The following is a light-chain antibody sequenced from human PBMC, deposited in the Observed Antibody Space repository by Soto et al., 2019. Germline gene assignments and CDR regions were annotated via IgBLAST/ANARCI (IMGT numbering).Light chain of an antibody. CDR3: QSYDSSLSVL. CDR1: SSNIGAGYD. CDR2: GNS. V-gene: IGLV1-40*01. Sequence: QPVLTQPPSVSGAPGQRVTISCTGSSSNIGAGYDVHWYQQLPGTAPKLLIHGNSNRPSGVPDRFSGSKSGTSAPLAIAGLQAEDEADYYCQSYDSSLSVLFGGGTMLTVL. J-gene: IGLJ2*01.